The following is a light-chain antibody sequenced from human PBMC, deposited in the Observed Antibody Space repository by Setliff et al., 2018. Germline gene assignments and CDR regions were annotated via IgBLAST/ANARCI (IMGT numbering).Light chain of an antibody. V-gene: IGKV4-1*01. CDR1: QSLLYNTNKKNY. CDR3: QQYFNTPWT. Sequence: DIVMTQSPDSLAVSLGERATINCKSNQSLLYNTNKKNYLAWYQQKPGQPPNLLIYWASARESGVPDRFSGSGSGTDFTLTISSLQAADVAVYYCQQYFNTPWTFGQGTRWISN. J-gene: IGKJ1*01. CDR2: WAS.